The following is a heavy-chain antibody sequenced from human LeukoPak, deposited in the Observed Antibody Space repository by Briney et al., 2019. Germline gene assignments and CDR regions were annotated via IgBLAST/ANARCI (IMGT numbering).Heavy chain of an antibody. CDR2: MHYSGSS. CDR3: ARRVTSNCFDP. CDR1: GDSISSYY. Sequence: SETLSLTCTVSGDSISSYYWSWIRQPPGKGLEWIGYMHYSGSSNYNPSLKSRVTTSVDTTQNQFSLKLRSVTAADTAVYCCARRVTSNCFDPWGQGNLVTVTS. D-gene: IGHD2-21*02. J-gene: IGHJ5*02. V-gene: IGHV4-59*08.